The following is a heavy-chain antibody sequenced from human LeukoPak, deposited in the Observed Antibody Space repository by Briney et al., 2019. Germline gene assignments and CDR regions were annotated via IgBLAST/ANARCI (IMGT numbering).Heavy chain of an antibody. CDR2: INPDGSER. J-gene: IGHJ6*02. Sequence: GGSLRLSCAAAGFTFSSYYMSWVRQAPGKGLEWVALINPDGSERYYVDSVKGRFTISRDNAKNSLYLQMDSLRDDDTAMYFCTRDLAAVPGPRMDVWGQGTTVTVSS. V-gene: IGHV3-7*03. CDR3: TRDLAAVPGPRMDV. CDR1: GFTFSSYY. D-gene: IGHD6-19*01.